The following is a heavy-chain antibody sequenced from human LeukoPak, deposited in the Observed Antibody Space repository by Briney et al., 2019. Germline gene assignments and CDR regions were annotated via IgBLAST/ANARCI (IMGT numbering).Heavy chain of an antibody. V-gene: IGHV3-9*01. Sequence: GRSLRLSCAASGFTFDDYAMHWVRQAPGKGLEWVSGISWNSGSIGYADSVKGRFTISRDNAENSLYLQMNSLRAEDTALYYCAKDISYHYDSSGVDYWGQGTLVTVSS. CDR2: ISWNSGSI. J-gene: IGHJ4*02. D-gene: IGHD3-22*01. CDR1: GFTFDDYA. CDR3: AKDISYHYDSSGVDY.